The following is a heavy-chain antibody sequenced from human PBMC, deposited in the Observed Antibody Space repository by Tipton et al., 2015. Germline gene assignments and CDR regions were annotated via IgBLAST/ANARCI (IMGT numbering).Heavy chain of an antibody. CDR3: ARARGRHGGLVDS. Sequence: TLSLTCSVSSDSISKYYWSWIRQPPGKELEWIGYIQYSGSTHYNPSLKSRVTISVDTSNTQFSLKMSSVTASDTAVYYCARARGRHGGLVDSWGQGILVTVSS. J-gene: IGHJ4*02. CDR1: SDSISKYY. V-gene: IGHV4-59*01. CDR2: IQYSGST. D-gene: IGHD4-23*01.